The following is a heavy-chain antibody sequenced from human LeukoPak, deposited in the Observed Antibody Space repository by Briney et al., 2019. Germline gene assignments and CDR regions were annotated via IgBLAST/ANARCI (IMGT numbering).Heavy chain of an antibody. D-gene: IGHD5-18*01. CDR1: GYTFTSYD. V-gene: IGHV1-8*01. CDR2: MNPNSGNT. J-gene: IGHJ5*02. Sequence: GASVKVSCKASGYTFTSYDINWVRQATGQGLEWMGWMNPNSGNTGYAQKFQGRVTMTRNTSISTAYMELSSLRSEDTAVYYCAYFGRYSYGSNWFDPWGQGTLVTVSS. CDR3: AYFGRYSYGSNWFDP.